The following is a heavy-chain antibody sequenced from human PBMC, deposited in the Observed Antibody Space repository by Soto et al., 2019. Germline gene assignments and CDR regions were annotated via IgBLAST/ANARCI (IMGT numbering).Heavy chain of an antibody. CDR3: ARGLTSSIAARPERRPFDY. V-gene: IGHV1-2*04. J-gene: IGHJ4*02. D-gene: IGHD6-6*01. CDR2: INPNSGGT. Sequence: GASVKVSCKASGYTFTGYYVHWVRQAPGQGLEWMGWINPNSGGTNYAQKFQGWVTMTRDTSISTAYMELSRLRSDDTAVYYCARGLTSSIAARPERRPFDYWGQGTLVTVSS. CDR1: GYTFTGYY.